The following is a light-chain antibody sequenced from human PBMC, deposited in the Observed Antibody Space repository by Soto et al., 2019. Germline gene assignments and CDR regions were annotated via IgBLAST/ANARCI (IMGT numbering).Light chain of an antibody. J-gene: IGKJ5*01. CDR2: DAS. CDR3: QQGGT. CDR1: QSVRSY. Sequence: PGARATLSCRASQSVRSYLGWYQQRPGQAPRLLIYDASNRATGIPARFSGSGSGTDFTLSISSLEPEDFAVYYCQQGGTFGQGTRLEIK. V-gene: IGKV3-11*01.